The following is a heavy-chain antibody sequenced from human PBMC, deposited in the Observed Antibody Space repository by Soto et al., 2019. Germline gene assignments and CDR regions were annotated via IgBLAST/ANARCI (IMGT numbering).Heavy chain of an antibody. CDR3: ARSSLPRRWFDP. J-gene: IGHJ5*02. V-gene: IGHV4-30-4*01. CDR2: IYYSGST. CDR1: GGSISSGGYY. Sequence: SETLSLTCTVSGGSISSGGYYWSWIRQPPGKGLEWIGYIYYSGSTYYNPSLKSRVTISVDTSKNQFSLKLSSVTAADTAVYYCARSSLPRRWFDPWGQGTLVTVSS.